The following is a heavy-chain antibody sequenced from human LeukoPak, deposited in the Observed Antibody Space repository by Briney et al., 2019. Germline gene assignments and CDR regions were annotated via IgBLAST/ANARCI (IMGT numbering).Heavy chain of an antibody. CDR2: VTSSSSHI. D-gene: IGHD4-11*01. V-gene: IGHV3-21*01. CDR1: GFTFSHYS. J-gene: IGHJ6*03. CDR3: ARVMMGATVTTFHYYCMDV. Sequence: AGSLRLSCAACGFTFSHYSIDWVRQAPGKGLERVASVTSSSSHIYYADSVKGRFTISRDNAKNEVYLQMNSLRGEDTAIYYCARVMMGATVTTFHYYCMDVWGVGTAVTVSS.